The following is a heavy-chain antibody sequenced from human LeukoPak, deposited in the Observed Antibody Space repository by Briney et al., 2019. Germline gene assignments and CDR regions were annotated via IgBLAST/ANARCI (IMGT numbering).Heavy chain of an antibody. CDR1: GYTFTSCD. J-gene: IGHJ4*02. CDR3: TRGSSGRRDY. V-gene: IGHV1-8*01. Sequence: ASVKVCCKASGYTFTSCDINWVRQATGQGLEWIGWMNPNSGNTGYGQSFQGRVTMTRDNSISTAYMELSNLRSEDTAIYYCTRGSSGRRDYWSQGTLVTVSS. D-gene: IGHD6-19*01. CDR2: MNPNSGNT.